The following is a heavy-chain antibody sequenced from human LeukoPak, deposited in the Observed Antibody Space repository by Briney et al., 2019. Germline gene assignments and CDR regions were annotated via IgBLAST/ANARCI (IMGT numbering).Heavy chain of an antibody. D-gene: IGHD6-19*01. V-gene: IGHV4-39*01. CDR1: GDSLGSGMYY. CDR2: IYYSGST. Sequence: SETLSLTCTVSGDSLGSGMYYWGWIRQPPGKGLEWIGSIYYSGSTYYNPSLKSRVTISVDTSKNQFSLKLSSVTAADTAVYYCARHPLYRNIAVAGTVDYWGQGTLVTVSS. CDR3: ARHPLYRNIAVAGTVDY. J-gene: IGHJ4*02.